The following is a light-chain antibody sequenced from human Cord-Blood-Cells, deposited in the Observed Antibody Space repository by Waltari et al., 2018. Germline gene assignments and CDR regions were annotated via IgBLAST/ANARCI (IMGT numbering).Light chain of an antibody. CDR3: CSYAGSSTHVV. CDR2: EGS. CDR1: SSDVGSYNL. V-gene: IGLV2-23*01. J-gene: IGLJ2*01. Sequence: QSALTQPASVSGSPGQSITISCTGTSSDVGSYNLVSWYQQHPGKAPNLMIYEGSKRPSGVSNRFSGSKSGNTASLTVSGLQAEDEADYYCCSYAGSSTHVVVGGGTKLTVL.